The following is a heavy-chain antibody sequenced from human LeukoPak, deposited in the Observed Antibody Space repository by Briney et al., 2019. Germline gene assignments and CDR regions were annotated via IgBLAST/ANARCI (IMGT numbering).Heavy chain of an antibody. CDR2: IYYSGST. V-gene: IGHV4-59*01. Sequence: PSETLSLTCTVSGGSISSYYWSWLRQPPGKGLEWIGYIYYSGSTNYNPSLKSRVTISVDTSKNQFSLKLSSVTAADTAVYYCARDAMTSLWGQGTLVSVSS. D-gene: IGHD2-2*01. CDR1: GGSISSYY. CDR3: ARDAMTSL. J-gene: IGHJ4*02.